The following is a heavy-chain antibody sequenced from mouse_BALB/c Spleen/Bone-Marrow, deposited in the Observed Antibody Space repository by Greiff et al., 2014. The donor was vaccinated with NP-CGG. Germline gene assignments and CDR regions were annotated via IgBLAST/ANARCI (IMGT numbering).Heavy chain of an antibody. CDR1: GFNIKDTY. CDR3: ARGGTTATWYFDV. V-gene: IGHV14-3*02. J-gene: IGHJ1*01. CDR2: IDPANGNT. D-gene: IGHD1-2*01. Sequence: EVQLQQSGAELVKPGASVKLPCTASGFNIKDTYMHWVKQRPEQGLEWIGRIDPANGNTKYDPKFQGKATITADTSSNTAYLQLSSLTSEDTAVYYCARGGTTATWYFDVWGAGTTVTVSS.